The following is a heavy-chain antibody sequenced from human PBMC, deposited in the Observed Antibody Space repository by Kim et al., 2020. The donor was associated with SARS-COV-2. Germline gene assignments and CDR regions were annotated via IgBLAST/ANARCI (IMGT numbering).Heavy chain of an antibody. CDR3: ARAPYYDFWSGYFPEYFQH. CDR1: GYTFTSYD. J-gene: IGHJ1*01. Sequence: ASVKVSCKASGYTFTSYDINWVRQATGQGLEWMGWMNPNSGNTGYAQKFQGRVTMTRNTSISTAYMELSSLRSEDTAVYYCARAPYYDFWSGYFPEYFQHWGQGTLVTVSS. D-gene: IGHD3-3*01. V-gene: IGHV1-8*01. CDR2: MNPNSGNT.